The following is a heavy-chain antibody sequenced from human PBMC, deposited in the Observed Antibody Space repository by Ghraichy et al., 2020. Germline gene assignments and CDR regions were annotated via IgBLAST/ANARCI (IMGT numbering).Heavy chain of an antibody. CDR3: ARDDVSRLEYSSSWYFVSQKLYGMDV. J-gene: IGHJ6*02. Sequence: GGSLRLSCAASGFTFSSYSMNWVRQAPGKGLEWVSYISSSSSTIYYADSVKGRFTISRDNAKNSLYLQMNSLRDEDTAVYYCARDDVSRLEYSSSWYFVSQKLYGMDVWGQGTTVTVSS. V-gene: IGHV3-48*02. D-gene: IGHD6-13*01. CDR2: ISSSSSTI. CDR1: GFTFSSYS.